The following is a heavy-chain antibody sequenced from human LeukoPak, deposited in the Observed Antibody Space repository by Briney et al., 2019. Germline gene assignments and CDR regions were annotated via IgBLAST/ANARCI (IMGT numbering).Heavy chain of an antibody. CDR2: IYFSGST. CDR3: ARHSPIVSDAFDI. D-gene: IGHD3-16*02. V-gene: IGHV4-39*01. Sequence: PSETLSLTCTVSGGSISSSSYYWGWIRQPPGKGLEWIGSIYFSGSTYYNPSLKSRVTISVDTSKNQFSLKLSSVTAADTAVYYCARHSPIVSDAFDIWGQGTMVTVSS. J-gene: IGHJ3*02. CDR1: GGSISSSSYY.